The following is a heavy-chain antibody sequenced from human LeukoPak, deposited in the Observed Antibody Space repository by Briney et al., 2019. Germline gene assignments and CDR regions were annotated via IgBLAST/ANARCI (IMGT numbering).Heavy chain of an antibody. J-gene: IGHJ4*02. D-gene: IGHD2-2*01. Sequence: SETLSLTCAISGGSISSYYWSWIRQSPGKGLEWIGFNYNSGTTAYNPSLKSRVSVSVDRAKNQFSHRLTSVTAADTAVYFCARERASAAPHFEHWGRGILVIVSS. CDR2: NYNSGTT. V-gene: IGHV4-59*01. CDR3: ARERASAAPHFEH. CDR1: GGSISSYY.